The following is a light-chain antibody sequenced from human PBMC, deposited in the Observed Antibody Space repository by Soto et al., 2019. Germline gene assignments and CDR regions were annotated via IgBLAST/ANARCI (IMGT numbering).Light chain of an antibody. CDR1: QSIGLA. J-gene: IGKJ1*01. Sequence: EIVLTQSPATLSLSPGERATLSCRASQSIGLAIAWYQHKPGQAPRLLIFDASQRATGIPARFRGSGSGTDFTRSISSLEPEDFAVYYCQQRTDRPPWTFGQGTKVESK. CDR3: QQRTDRPPWT. V-gene: IGKV3-11*01. CDR2: DAS.